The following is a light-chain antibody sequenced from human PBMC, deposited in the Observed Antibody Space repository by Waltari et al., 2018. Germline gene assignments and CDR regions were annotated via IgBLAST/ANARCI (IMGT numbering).Light chain of an antibody. CDR2: EAV. CDR1: SAGLARYSL. Sequence: SALTLPAPVSGSPEPSTTISCTRASAGLARYSLVLWYQHHPPRAPKLMIYEAVKRPSGVSNRFSAAKSGTTAALIISGLQADDEADYYCCSYTGSSTSYGCGSGTKVTVL. V-gene: IGLV2-23*01. J-gene: IGLJ1*01. CDR3: CSYTGSSTSYG.